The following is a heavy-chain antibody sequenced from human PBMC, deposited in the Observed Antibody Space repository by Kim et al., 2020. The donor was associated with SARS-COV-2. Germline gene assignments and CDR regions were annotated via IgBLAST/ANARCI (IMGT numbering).Heavy chain of an antibody. V-gene: IGHV1-69*13. CDR3: ARGSCSSTSCYPWFDP. Sequence: SVKVSCKASGGTFSSYAISWVRQAPGQGLEWMGGIIPIFGTANYAQKFQGRVTITADESTSTAYMELSSLRSEDTAVYYCARGSCSSTSCYPWFDPWGQGTLVTVSS. CDR2: IIPIFGTA. J-gene: IGHJ5*02. CDR1: GGTFSSYA. D-gene: IGHD2-2*01.